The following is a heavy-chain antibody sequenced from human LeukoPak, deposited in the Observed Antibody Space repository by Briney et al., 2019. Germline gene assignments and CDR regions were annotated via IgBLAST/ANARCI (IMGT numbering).Heavy chain of an antibody. CDR2: IYYSGST. CDR1: GGSISSSSYY. J-gene: IGHJ4*02. V-gene: IGHV4-39*07. D-gene: IGHD3-22*01. Sequence: SETLSLTCTVSGGSISSSSYYWGWIRQPPGKGLEWIGSIYYSGSTYYNPSLKSRVTISVDTSKNQFSLKLSSVTAADTAVYYCARARVPYYYDSSGSHWGQGTLVTVSS. CDR3: ARARVPYYYDSSGSH.